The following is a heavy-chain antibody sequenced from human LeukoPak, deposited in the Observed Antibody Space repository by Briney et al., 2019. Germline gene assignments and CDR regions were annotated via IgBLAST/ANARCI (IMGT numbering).Heavy chain of an antibody. D-gene: IGHD3-22*01. CDR1: GGSISGYY. CDR3: ARGGLENGYHSNDGFDI. Sequence: SETLSLTCTVSGGSISGYYWSWIRQPPGKGLECIGYTYYSGSTKYNPYLKSRVTMSVDTSRNQFSLKLSSVTAADTAVYYCARGGLENGYHSNDGFDIWGQGTMVTVSS. J-gene: IGHJ3*02. V-gene: IGHV4-59*01. CDR2: TYYSGST.